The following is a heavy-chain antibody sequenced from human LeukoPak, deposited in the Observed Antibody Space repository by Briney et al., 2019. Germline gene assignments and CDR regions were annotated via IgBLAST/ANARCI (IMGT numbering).Heavy chain of an antibody. D-gene: IGHD6-19*01. CDR3: ARAPRYSSGWAD. Sequence: TSETLSLTCAVSGGSISSSSYYWGWVRQPPGKGLEWIGEINHSGSTNYNPSLKSRVTISVDTSKNQFSLKLSSVTAADTAVYYCARAPRYSSGWADWGQGTLVTVSS. V-gene: IGHV4-39*07. CDR2: INHSGST. CDR1: GGSISSSSYY. J-gene: IGHJ4*02.